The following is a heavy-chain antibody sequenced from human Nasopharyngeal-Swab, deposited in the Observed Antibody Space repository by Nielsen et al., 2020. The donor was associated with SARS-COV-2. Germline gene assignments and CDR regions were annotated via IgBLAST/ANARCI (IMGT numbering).Heavy chain of an antibody. CDR2: ISGSGGST. CDR1: GFTFSSYA. D-gene: IGHD4-17*01. J-gene: IGHJ4*02. CDR3: AREDGDSSPFDY. Sequence: GESLKISCAASGFTFSSYAMSWVRQAPGKGLEWVSAISGSGGSTYYADSVKGRFTISRDNSKNTLYLQMNSLRAEDTAVYYCAREDGDSSPFDYWGQGTLVTVSS. V-gene: IGHV3-23*01.